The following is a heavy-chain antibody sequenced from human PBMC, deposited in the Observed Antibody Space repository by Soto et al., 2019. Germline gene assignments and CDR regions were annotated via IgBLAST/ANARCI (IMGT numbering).Heavy chain of an antibody. D-gene: IGHD1-1*01. V-gene: IGHV1-3*01. CDR3: ARGEERDY. CDR2: INAGNGYT. Sequence: QVQLVQSGAEVKKPGASVKVSCKASGYTFTSYSIHWVRQAPGQGLEWMGWINAGNGYTKYSQRFQGRVTITTATSASTAYMELSSLRSEDTAVYYCARGEERDYWGQGTLVTVSS. J-gene: IGHJ4*02. CDR1: GYTFTSYS.